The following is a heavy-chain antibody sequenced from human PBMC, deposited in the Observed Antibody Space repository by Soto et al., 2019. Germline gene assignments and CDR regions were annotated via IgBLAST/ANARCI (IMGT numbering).Heavy chain of an antibody. CDR2: IFYTGST. J-gene: IGHJ4*02. CDR1: GGPFSRGGYY. D-gene: IGHD5-18*01. Sequence: SETLSLTCTVSGGPFSRGGYYWSWIRQHPGKGLECIGYIFYTGSTYYNPTLKSRVTMSVDTSKRQFSPNLSSLTAADTAVYYCARGGRGYSFGYIDYWGQGTLVTVSS. V-gene: IGHV4-31*03. CDR3: ARGGRGYSFGYIDY.